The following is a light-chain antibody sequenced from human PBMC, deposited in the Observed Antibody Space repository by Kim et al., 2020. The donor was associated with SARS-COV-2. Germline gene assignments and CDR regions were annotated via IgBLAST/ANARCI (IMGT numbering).Light chain of an antibody. V-gene: IGKV4-1*01. CDR1: QTIFSSSSNKNY. Sequence: DIVMTQSPDSLAVSLGERATINCKSSQTIFSSSSNKNYLAWYQRKPGQPPMLLIYWASTRESGVSDRFSGSGSGTNFTLTISSLQAEDLATYYCQQYYSPPITFGGGTKLEI. CDR2: WAS. J-gene: IGKJ4*01. CDR3: QQYYSPPIT.